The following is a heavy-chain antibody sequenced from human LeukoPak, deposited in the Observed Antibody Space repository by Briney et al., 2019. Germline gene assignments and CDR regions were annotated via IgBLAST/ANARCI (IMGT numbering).Heavy chain of an antibody. Sequence: SVKVSCKASGGTFSSYAISWVRQAPGQGLEWMGGIIPIFGTANYAQKFQGRVTITADESTSTAYMELSSLRSEDTAVYYCAREYSEVPGNDAFDIWGQGTMVTVSS. V-gene: IGHV1-69*13. CDR3: AREYSEVPGNDAFDI. D-gene: IGHD2-2*01. CDR2: IIPIFGTA. CDR1: GGTFSSYA. J-gene: IGHJ3*02.